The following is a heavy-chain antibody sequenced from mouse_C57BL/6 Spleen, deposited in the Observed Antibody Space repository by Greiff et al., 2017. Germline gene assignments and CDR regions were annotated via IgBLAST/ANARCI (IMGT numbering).Heavy chain of an antibody. CDR3: ARESNTWFAY. CDR1: GYAFSSSW. CDR2: IYPGDGDT. J-gene: IGHJ3*01. Sequence: LVESGPELVKPGASVKISCKASGYAFSSSWMNWVKQRPGKGLEWIGRIYPGDGDTNYNGKFKGKATLTADKSSSTAYMQLSSLTSEDSAVYFCARESNTWFAYWGQGTLVTVSA. D-gene: IGHD1-3*01. V-gene: IGHV1-82*01.